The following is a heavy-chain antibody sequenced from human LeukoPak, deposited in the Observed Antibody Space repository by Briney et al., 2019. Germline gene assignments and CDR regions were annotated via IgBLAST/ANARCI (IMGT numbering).Heavy chain of an antibody. Sequence: PGGSLRLSCTASGFTFSSYSMNWVRQAPGKGLEWVSSISSSSSYIYYADSVKGRFTISRDNAKNSLYLQMNSLRAEDTAVYYCARDAGYSSGWYYFDCWGQGTLVTVSS. CDR2: ISSSSSYI. J-gene: IGHJ4*02. CDR1: GFTFSSYS. V-gene: IGHV3-21*01. CDR3: ARDAGYSSGWYYFDC. D-gene: IGHD6-19*01.